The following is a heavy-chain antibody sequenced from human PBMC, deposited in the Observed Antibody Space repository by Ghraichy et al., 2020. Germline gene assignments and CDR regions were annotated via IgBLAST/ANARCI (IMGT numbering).Heavy chain of an antibody. CDR3: AKDTMQGYDYLGDFDY. Sequence: LSLTCAASGFSFSNFAMAWVRQAPGKGLEWVSSISVSGGSRYYADSVKGRFTISRDNSKNTLYLQLNTLRADDTALYYCAKDTMQGYDYLGDFDYWGQGTLVTVSS. D-gene: IGHD5-12*01. V-gene: IGHV3-23*01. J-gene: IGHJ4*02. CDR2: ISVSGGSR. CDR1: GFSFSNFA.